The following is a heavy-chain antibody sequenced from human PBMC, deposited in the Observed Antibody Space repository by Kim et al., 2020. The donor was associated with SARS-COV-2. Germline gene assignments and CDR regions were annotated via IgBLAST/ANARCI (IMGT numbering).Heavy chain of an antibody. D-gene: IGHD3-3*01. Sequence: GGSLRLSCGASGFTFSSYAMTWVRQAPGKGLDWVATINGRGSTAFYADSVKGRFTISRDNSKNTLYLQMNSLRVDDTAVYYCAKRPFTWHGGWFDPWGQGTLVTVSS. CDR1: GFTFSSYA. CDR3: AKRPFTWHGGWFDP. V-gene: IGHV3-23*01. CDR2: INGRGSTA. J-gene: IGHJ5*02.